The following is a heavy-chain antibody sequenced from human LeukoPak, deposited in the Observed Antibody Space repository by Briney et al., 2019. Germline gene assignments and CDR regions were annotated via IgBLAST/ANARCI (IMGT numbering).Heavy chain of an antibody. CDR1: GYSISSGYY. Sequence: PSETLSLTCTVSGYSISSGYYWGWIRQPPGKGLEWIGSIYHSGSTYYNPSLKSRVTISVDTSKNQFSLKLTSVTAADTAVYYCARGVNSGYFDYCGQGTLVTVSS. V-gene: IGHV4-38-2*02. CDR2: IYHSGST. D-gene: IGHD1-26*01. J-gene: IGHJ4*02. CDR3: ARGVNSGYFDY.